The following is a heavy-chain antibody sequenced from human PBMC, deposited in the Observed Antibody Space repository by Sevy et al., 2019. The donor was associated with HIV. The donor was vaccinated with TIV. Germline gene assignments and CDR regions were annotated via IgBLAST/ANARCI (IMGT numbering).Heavy chain of an antibody. D-gene: IGHD5-12*01. J-gene: IGHJ6*02. CDR3: ARDVRKWLRFVYYHYGLDG. CDR1: GFSLRTYA. CDR2: MSGGGENT. Sequence: GGSLRLSCEASGFSLRTYAMSWVRQAPGRGLEWVSTMSGGGENTYYAESVKGRFTISRDNSGKTLYLQMNRLTVEDTALYYCARDVRKWLRFVYYHYGLDGWGQGTTVTVSS. V-gene: IGHV3-23*01.